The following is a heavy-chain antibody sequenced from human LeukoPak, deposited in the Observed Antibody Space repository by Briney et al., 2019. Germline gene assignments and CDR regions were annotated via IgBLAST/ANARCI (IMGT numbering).Heavy chain of an antibody. Sequence: GRSLRLSCAASGFTLSSYGMHWIRQSPGKGLEWVAVIWYDGSNKYYADSVKGRFTISRDNSKNTLYLQMNSLRVEDTAVYYCARDSRYCSSTSCHYYFDYWGQGTLVTVSS. CDR3: ARDSRYCSSTSCHYYFDY. CDR1: GFTLSSYG. CDR2: IWYDGSNK. J-gene: IGHJ4*02. V-gene: IGHV3-33*01. D-gene: IGHD2-2*01.